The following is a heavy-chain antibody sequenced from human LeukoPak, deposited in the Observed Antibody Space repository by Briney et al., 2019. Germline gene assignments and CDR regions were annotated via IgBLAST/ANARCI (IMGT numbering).Heavy chain of an antibody. CDR1: GYSFTSYW. D-gene: IGHD3-10*01. J-gene: IGHJ3*02. CDR2: IYPGDSDT. V-gene: IGHV5-51*01. Sequence: GESLKISCKGSGYSFTSYWIGWVRQMPGKGLEWMGIIYPGDSDTRYSPSFQGQVTISADKSISTAYLQWSSLKASDTAMYYCASSYYYGSGSYYIDAFDIWGQGTIVTVSS. CDR3: ASSYYYGSGSYYIDAFDI.